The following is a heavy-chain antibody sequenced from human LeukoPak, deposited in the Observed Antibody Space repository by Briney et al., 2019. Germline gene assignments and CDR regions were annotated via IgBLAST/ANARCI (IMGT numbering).Heavy chain of an antibody. V-gene: IGHV4-38-2*02. CDR2: IYHSGST. CDR3: ARVLKGRAPFDY. J-gene: IGHJ4*02. CDR1: GGSISSYY. Sequence: SETLSLTCTVSGGSISSYYWGWIRQPPGKGLEWIGSIYHSGSTYYNPSLKSRATISVDTSKNQFSLKLSSVTAADTAVYYCARVLKGRAPFDYWGQGTLVTVSS.